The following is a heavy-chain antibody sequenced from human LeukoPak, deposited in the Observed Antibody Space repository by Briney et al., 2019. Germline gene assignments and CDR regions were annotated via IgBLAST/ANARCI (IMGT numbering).Heavy chain of an antibody. Sequence: SETLSLTCTVSGDSISSSTCNGGWIRQPPGKGLEWIGSIYYSGTTYYNLSLMSRVSMSLDPSKNQFSLELASVPPADTALYFCARQTTATMVFAFDSWGQGTLVSVSS. CDR1: GDSISSSTCN. CDR3: ARQTTATMVFAFDS. D-gene: IGHD4-17*01. J-gene: IGHJ4*02. V-gene: IGHV4-39*01. CDR2: IYYSGTT.